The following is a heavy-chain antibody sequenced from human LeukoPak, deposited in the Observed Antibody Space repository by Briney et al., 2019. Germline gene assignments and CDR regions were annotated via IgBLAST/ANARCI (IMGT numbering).Heavy chain of an antibody. CDR3: ARSSSWFGEYNWFDP. V-gene: IGHV1-2*02. D-gene: IGHD3-10*01. CDR2: INPNSGGT. Sequence: ASVKVSCKAPGGTLSSYAMSWVRRAPGQGLEWMGWINPNSGGTNYAQKFQGRVTMTRDTSISTAYMELSRLRSDDTAAYYCARSSSWFGEYNWFDPWGQGTLVTVSS. CDR1: GGTLSSYA. J-gene: IGHJ5*02.